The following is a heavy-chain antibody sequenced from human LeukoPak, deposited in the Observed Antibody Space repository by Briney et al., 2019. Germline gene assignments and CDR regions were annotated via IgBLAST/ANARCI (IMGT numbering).Heavy chain of an antibody. CDR2: TYYRSKWYN. V-gene: IGHV6-1*01. Sequence: PSQTLSLTCALSGDSVSSNSAAWNWIRQSPSRGLEWLGRTYYRSKWYNDYAVSVKSRITINPDTSKNQFSLQLNSVTPEDTAVYYCARDVSYCSSTSCYYYYYYGMDVWGKGTTVTVSS. J-gene: IGHJ6*04. CDR3: ARDVSYCSSTSCYYYYYYGMDV. CDR1: GDSVSSNSAA. D-gene: IGHD2-2*01.